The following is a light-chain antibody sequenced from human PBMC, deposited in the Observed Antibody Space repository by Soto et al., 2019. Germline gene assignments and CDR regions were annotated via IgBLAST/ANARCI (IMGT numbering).Light chain of an antibody. V-gene: IGKV1-39*01. CDR2: DAS. Sequence: DIQMTQSPSSLSASVGDRVTLTCRASQSISKDLNWYQQKPGEAPILLIYDASTLQSGVPSRFSGAVSGTDFTLTITNLPPEDFATYFCKQSYSTPWTFGLGTKVDIK. CDR1: QSISKD. J-gene: IGKJ1*01. CDR3: KQSYSTPWT.